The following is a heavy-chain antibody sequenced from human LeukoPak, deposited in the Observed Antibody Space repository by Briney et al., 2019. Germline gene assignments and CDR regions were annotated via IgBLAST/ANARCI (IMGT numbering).Heavy chain of an antibody. CDR1: GFIFSADP. V-gene: IGHV3-48*01. CDR3: VRDVEWAFDL. D-gene: IGHD1-1*01. Sequence: GGSLRLSCAASGFIFSADPMNWVRQTPGKSLEWISHIRSDTSSYYADSVKGRFTVSRDNAQNSLYLQMNSLSVEDTAVYYCVRDVEWAFDLWGRGTLVTVSS. CDR2: IRSDTSS. J-gene: IGHJ2*01.